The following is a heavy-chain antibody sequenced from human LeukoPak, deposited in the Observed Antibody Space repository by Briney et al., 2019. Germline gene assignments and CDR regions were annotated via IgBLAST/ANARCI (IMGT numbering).Heavy chain of an antibody. CDR3: ARALYYDILTGYVDHFDY. J-gene: IGHJ4*02. D-gene: IGHD3-9*01. CDR1: GGTFSSYA. Sequence: GASVKVSCKASGGTFSSYAISWVRQAPGQGLEWMGRIIPILGIANYAQKFQGRVTITADKSTSTAYMELSSLRSEDTAVYYCARALYYDILTGYVDHFDYRGQGTLVTVSS. V-gene: IGHV1-69*04. CDR2: IIPILGIA.